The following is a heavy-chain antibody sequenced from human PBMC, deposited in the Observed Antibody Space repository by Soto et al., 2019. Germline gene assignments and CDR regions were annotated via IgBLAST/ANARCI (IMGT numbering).Heavy chain of an antibody. V-gene: IGHV4-34*01. J-gene: IGHJ6*02. D-gene: IGHD3-10*01. CDR3: ARDPEGGYGSGSSSVDYGMDV. CDR2: INHSGST. CDR1: GGSFSGYY. Sequence: SETLSLTCAVYGGSFSGYYWSWIRQPPGKGLEWIGEINHSGSTNYNPSLKNRVTISVDTSKNQFSLKLSSVTAADTAVYYCARDPEGGYGSGSSSVDYGMDVWGQGTTVS.